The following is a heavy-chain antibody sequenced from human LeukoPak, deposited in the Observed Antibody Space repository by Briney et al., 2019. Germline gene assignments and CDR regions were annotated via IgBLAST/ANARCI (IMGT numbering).Heavy chain of an antibody. J-gene: IGHJ6*02. CDR2: IHSDGSST. CDR1: GFTLSSYW. Sequence: PGGSLRLSRVVSGFTLSSYWMQWVRQAPGKGRVWVSRIHSDGSSTTYADSVKGRFTISRDNAKDSLYLQMNSLRAEDTAVYYCARAQGGGYEPIDYYYGMDVWGQGTAVTVSS. CDR3: ARAQGGGYEPIDYYYGMDV. D-gene: IGHD5-12*01. V-gene: IGHV3-74*01.